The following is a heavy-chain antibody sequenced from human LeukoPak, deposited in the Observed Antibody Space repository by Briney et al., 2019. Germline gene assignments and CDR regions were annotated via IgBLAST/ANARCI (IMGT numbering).Heavy chain of an antibody. V-gene: IGHV3-30*04. CDR2: ISYDGSNK. D-gene: IGHD1-14*01. CDR1: GFTFSSYT. CDR3: AKTPGRGPKDY. J-gene: IGHJ4*01. Sequence: GGSLRLSCAASGFTFSSYTMHWVRQAPGKGLEWVAVISYDGSNKYYAESVKGRFTISRDNSKNTLYLQMNSLRAEDTAVYYCAKTPGRGPKDYWGQGTLGNGSS.